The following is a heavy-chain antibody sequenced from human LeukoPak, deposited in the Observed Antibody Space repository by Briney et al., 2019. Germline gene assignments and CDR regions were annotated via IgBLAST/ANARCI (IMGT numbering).Heavy chain of an antibody. CDR3: ARGYYDFWSGYYDYYYYMDV. Sequence: GASVKVSCKASGYTFTSYGISWVRQAPGQGLERMGWISAYNGNTNYAQKLQGRVTMTTDTSTSTAYMELRSLRSDDTAVYYCARGYYDFWSGYYDYYYYMDVWGKGTTVTVSS. CDR2: ISAYNGNT. D-gene: IGHD3-3*01. CDR1: GYTFTSYG. J-gene: IGHJ6*03. V-gene: IGHV1-18*01.